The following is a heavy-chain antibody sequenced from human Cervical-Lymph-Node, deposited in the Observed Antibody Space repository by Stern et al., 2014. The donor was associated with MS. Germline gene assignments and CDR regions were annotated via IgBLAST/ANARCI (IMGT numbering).Heavy chain of an antibody. CDR2: ISYDGNDK. J-gene: IGHJ6*02. D-gene: IGHD1-1*01. CDR3: AKDSQSRTTYHYYGMDV. Sequence: VQLEESGGGVVQPGRSLRLSCAASGFIFRTYGMHWVRQAPGKGLEWVAVISYDGNDKYSGDSVKGRFTISRDNSKNTLYLQMNSLKPEDTAVYYCAKDSQSRTTYHYYGMDVWGQGTTVAVSS. CDR1: GFIFRTYG. V-gene: IGHV3-30*18.